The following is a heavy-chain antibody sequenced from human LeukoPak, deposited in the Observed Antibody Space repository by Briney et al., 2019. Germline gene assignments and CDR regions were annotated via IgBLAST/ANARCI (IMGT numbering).Heavy chain of an antibody. D-gene: IGHD7-27*01. CDR2: ISGSGGST. CDR3: ATKGTGNYYYYYGMDV. CDR1: GFTFSSYA. V-gene: IGHV3-23*01. Sequence: GGSLRLSCAASGFTFSSYAMSWVRQAPGKGLEWVSAISGSGGSTYYADSVKGRFTISRGNSKNTLYLQMNSLRAEDTAVYYCATKGTGNYYYYYGMDVWGQGTTVTVSS. J-gene: IGHJ6*02.